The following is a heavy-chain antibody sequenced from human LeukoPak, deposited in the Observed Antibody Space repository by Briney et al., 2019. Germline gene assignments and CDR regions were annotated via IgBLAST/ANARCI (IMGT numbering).Heavy chain of an antibody. Sequence: GASVKVSCKTSGHTFTCHYIHWVRQAPGQGLEWMGRVNVNNGDTKYAQKFQGRVTMTRDTSITTVYMELASLRSDDTAVFYCAREVGYSTSYYGRFDPWGQGTLVIVSS. CDR2: VNVNNGDT. J-gene: IGHJ5*02. D-gene: IGHD3-22*01. V-gene: IGHV1-2*06. CDR1: GHTFTCHY. CDR3: AREVGYSTSYYGRFDP.